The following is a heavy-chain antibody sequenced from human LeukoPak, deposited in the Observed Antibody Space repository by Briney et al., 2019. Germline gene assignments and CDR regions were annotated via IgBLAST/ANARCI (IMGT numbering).Heavy chain of an antibody. CDR3: ARDTSYSWYDTFGDY. Sequence: ASVKVSCKASGYTFTSYGISWVRQAPGQGHEWMGWISASNGNTDHAQKFQGRVTMTTDTSTTTAYMELRSLRSDDTAVYYCARDTSYSWYDTFGDYWGQGTLVTVSS. V-gene: IGHV1-18*01. D-gene: IGHD6-13*01. CDR1: GYTFTSYG. J-gene: IGHJ4*02. CDR2: ISASNGNT.